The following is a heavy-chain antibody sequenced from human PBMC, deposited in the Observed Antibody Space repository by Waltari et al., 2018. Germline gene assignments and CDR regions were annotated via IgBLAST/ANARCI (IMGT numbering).Heavy chain of an antibody. D-gene: IGHD4-4*01. CDR1: GFRVSYNY. Sequence: EVQLVESGGGLIQPGGSLRLSCEASGFRVSYNYMSWVRQAPGKGLEWVAVIHAGGNTYYGDSVKGRFTISRDISKNTLSLQMNSLTVDDSAMYYCARAGLGSPSQLLQLFDSWGQGTLVTVSS. J-gene: IGHJ4*02. V-gene: IGHV3-53*01. CDR3: ARAGLGSPSQLLQLFDS. CDR2: IHAGGNT.